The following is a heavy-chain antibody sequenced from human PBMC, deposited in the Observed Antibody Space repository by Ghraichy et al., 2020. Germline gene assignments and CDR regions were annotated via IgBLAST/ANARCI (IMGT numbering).Heavy chain of an antibody. J-gene: IGHJ4*02. D-gene: IGHD5-18*01. CDR3: VAQLWSPFDY. CDR1: GFTVSSNY. CDR2: IYSGGST. Sequence: GGSLRLSCAASGFTVSSNYMSWVRQAPGKGLEWVSVIYSGGSTYYADSVKGRFTISRDNSKNTLYLQMNSLRAEDTAVYYCVAQLWSPFDYWGQGTLVTVSS. V-gene: IGHV3-53*01.